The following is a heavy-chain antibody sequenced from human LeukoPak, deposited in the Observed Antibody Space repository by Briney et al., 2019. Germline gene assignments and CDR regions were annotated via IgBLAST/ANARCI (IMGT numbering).Heavy chain of an antibody. CDR1: GGSISSSSYY. CDR2: IYYSGST. D-gene: IGHD6-19*01. CDR3: ARRAGSGWYRGWFDP. V-gene: IGHV4-39*01. Sequence: PSETLSLTCTVSGGSISSSSYYWGWIRQPPGKGLEWIGSIYYSGSTYYNPSLKSRVTISVDTSKNQFSLKLSSVTAADTAVYYCARRAGSGWYRGWFDPWGQGTLVTVSS. J-gene: IGHJ5*02.